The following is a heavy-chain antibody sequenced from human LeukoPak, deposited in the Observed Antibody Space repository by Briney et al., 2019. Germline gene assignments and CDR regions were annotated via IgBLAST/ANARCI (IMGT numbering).Heavy chain of an antibody. D-gene: IGHD3-9*01. CDR3: ARGDDILFYYYYGMDV. CDR2: INPNSGGT. V-gene: IGHV1-2*02. CDR1: GYTFTGYY. J-gene: IGHJ6*02. Sequence: GASVKVSCKASGYTFTGYYMHWVRQAPGQGLEWMGWINPNSGGTNYAQKFQGRVTMTRDTSISTAYMELSRLRSDDTAVYYCARGDDILFYYYYGMDVWGQGTTVTVSS.